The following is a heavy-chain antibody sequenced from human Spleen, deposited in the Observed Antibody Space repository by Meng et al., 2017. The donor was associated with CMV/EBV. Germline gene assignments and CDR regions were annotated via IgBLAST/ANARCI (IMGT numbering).Heavy chain of an antibody. CDR2: INPNSGGT. CDR1: GYTFTGYY. CDR3: ARDSETGTLNYYYGMDV. J-gene: IGHJ6*02. Sequence: ASVKVSCKASGYTFTGYYMHWVRQAPGQGLEWMGWINPNSGGTNYAQKFQGRVTMTRDTSISTAYMELSSLRSEDTAVYYCARDSETGTLNYYYGMDVWGQGTTVTVSS. D-gene: IGHD1-1*01. V-gene: IGHV1-2*02.